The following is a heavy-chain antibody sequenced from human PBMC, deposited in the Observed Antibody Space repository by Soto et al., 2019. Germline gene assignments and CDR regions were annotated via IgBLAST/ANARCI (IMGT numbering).Heavy chain of an antibody. CDR1: GFPFSSYG. Sequence: QVQLVESGGGVVQPGRSLRLSCAASGFPFSSYGMHWVRKAPGTGLEWVAVISYDGSNKYYADSVKGRFTISRDNSKNTLYLQMNSLRAEDTGVYYCAKEAYYDILTGYYGAFDIWGQGTMVTVSS. J-gene: IGHJ3*02. D-gene: IGHD3-9*01. V-gene: IGHV3-30*18. CDR3: AKEAYYDILTGYYGAFDI. CDR2: ISYDGSNK.